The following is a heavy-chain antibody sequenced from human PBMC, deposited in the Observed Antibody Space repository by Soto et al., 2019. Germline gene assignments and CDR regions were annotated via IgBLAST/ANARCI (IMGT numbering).Heavy chain of an antibody. Sequence: QVQLQESGPGLVKPSGTLSLTCAVSGGSISSSNWWSWVRQPPGKGLEWLGDIFHSGSANYNPSLMSRVPMSVDQSKNLFSLRLNSGTAADTAVYYCASGGQEGGPKGGNFDLWGRGTLVTVSS. D-gene: IGHD1-26*01. CDR3: ASGGQEGGPKGGNFDL. J-gene: IGHJ2*01. V-gene: IGHV4-4*02. CDR1: GGSISSSNW. CDR2: IFHSGSA.